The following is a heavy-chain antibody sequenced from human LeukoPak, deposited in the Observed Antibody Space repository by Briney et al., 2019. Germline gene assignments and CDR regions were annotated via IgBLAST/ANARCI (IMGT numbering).Heavy chain of an antibody. CDR3: ARLIGDIAVSGTSWFDP. CDR1: GGSISSHY. CDR2: IYYSGST. Sequence: ETLPLTCTVSGGSISSHYWSWIRQAPGKGLEWIGYIYYSGSTNYNPSLKSRVTISVDTSKNQFSLKLSSVTAADTAVYYCARLIGDIAVSGTSWFDPWGQGTLVTVSS. D-gene: IGHD6-19*01. J-gene: IGHJ5*02. V-gene: IGHV4-59*11.